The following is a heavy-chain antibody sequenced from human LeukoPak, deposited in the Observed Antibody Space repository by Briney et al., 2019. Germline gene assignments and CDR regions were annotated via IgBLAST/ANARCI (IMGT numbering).Heavy chain of an antibody. V-gene: IGHV1-46*01. CDR1: GYTFTSYY. D-gene: IGHD4-23*01. J-gene: IGHJ5*02. Sequence: PGASVKVSCKASGYTFTSYYMHLVRQAPGQGLEWMGIINPSGGSTSYARKFQGRVTMTRDTSTNTAYMELSSLRSEDTAVYYCARGSIRTVVTPWGQGTQVTVSS. CDR3: ARGSIRTVVTP. CDR2: INPSGGST.